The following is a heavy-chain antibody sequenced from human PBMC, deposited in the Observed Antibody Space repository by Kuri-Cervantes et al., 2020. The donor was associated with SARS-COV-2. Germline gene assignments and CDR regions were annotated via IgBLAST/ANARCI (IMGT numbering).Heavy chain of an antibody. J-gene: IGHJ4*02. D-gene: IGHD2-8*01. CDR2: INPNSGGT. CDR3: ARVACTNGVCSYFDY. Sequence: ASVKVSCKASVYTFTGYYMHWVRQAPGQGLEWMGWINPNSGGTNYAQKFQGWVTMTRDTSISTAYMELSRLRSDDTAVYYCARVACTNGVCSYFDYWGQGTLVTVSS. CDR1: VYTFTGYY. V-gene: IGHV1-2*04.